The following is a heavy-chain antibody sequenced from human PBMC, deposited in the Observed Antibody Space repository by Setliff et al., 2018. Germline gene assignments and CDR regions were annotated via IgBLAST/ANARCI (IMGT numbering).Heavy chain of an antibody. CDR3: ARGNMDVVAAGGKYSGLAF. CDR1: GGSFNNYP. Sequence: SVKVSCKASGGSFNNYPISWVRQAPGQGLEWMGGTIPMFDRPNYAQKFQGRVAITADESTNTAYIEISSLRYEDTAVYYCARGNMDVVAAGGKYSGLAFWGQGTTVTVSS. V-gene: IGHV1-69*13. CDR2: TIPMFDRP. D-gene: IGHD6-13*01. J-gene: IGHJ6*02.